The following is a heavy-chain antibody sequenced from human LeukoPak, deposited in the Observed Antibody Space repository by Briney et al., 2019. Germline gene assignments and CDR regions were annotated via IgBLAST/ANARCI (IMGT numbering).Heavy chain of an antibody. J-gene: IGHJ4*02. CDR2: INSDGSEK. CDR1: GFTFDSYS. CDR3: ASGGGWVFFN. V-gene: IGHV3-7*01. D-gene: IGHD6-19*01. Sequence: GGSLRLSCAASGFTFDSYSMSWVRQSPGRGLEWVAHINSDGSEKNYVDSVKGRFTISRDNARNSQFLHMNSLRAEDTAVYYCASGGGWVFFNWGRGTLVTVSS.